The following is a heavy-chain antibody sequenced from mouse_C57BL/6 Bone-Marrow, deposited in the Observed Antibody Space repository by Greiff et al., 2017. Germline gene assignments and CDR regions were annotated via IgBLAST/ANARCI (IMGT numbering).Heavy chain of an antibody. CDR3: ARERWLLVDY. CDR2: IYPGDGDT. Sequence: QVQLKQSGPELVKPGASVKISCKASGYAFSSSWMNWVKQRPGKGLEWIGRIYPGDGDTNYNGKFKGKATLTADKSSSTAYMQLSSLTSEDSAVYFCARERWLLVDYWGQGTTLTVSS. J-gene: IGHJ2*01. V-gene: IGHV1-82*01. D-gene: IGHD2-3*01. CDR1: GYAFSSSW.